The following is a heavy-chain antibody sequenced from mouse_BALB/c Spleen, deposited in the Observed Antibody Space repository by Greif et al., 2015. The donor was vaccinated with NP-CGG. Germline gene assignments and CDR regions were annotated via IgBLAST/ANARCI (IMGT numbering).Heavy chain of an antibody. CDR2: IWAGGST. Sequence: VKVVESGPGLVAPSQSLSITCTVSGFSLTSHGVHWVRQPPGKGLEWLGVIWAGGSTNYNSALMSRLSISKDNSKSQVFLKMNSLQTDDTAMYYCARPLYSYWGQGTLVTVSA. D-gene: IGHD2-12*01. V-gene: IGHV2-9*02. CDR3: ARPLYSY. J-gene: IGHJ3*01. CDR1: GFSLTSHG.